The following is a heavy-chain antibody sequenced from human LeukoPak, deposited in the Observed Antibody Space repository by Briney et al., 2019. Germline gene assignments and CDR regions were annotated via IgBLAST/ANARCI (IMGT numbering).Heavy chain of an antibody. J-gene: IGHJ6*02. D-gene: IGHD5-18*01. V-gene: IGHV4-59*01. CDR3: ARSEDTAMVYYYYGMDV. CDR1: GASISSYY. CDR2: IYYSGST. Sequence: SETLSLTCTVSGASISSYYWSWIRQPPGKGLEWIGYIYYSGSTNYNPSLKSRVTISVDTSKNQFSMKLSSVTAADTAVYYCARSEDTAMVYYYYGMDVWGQGTTVTVSS.